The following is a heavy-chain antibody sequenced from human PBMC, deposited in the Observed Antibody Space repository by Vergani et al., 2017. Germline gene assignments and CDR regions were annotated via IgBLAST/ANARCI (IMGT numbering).Heavy chain of an antibody. D-gene: IGHD3-10*01. CDR2: ISGSGGST. V-gene: IGHV3-23*04. Sequence: VQLVESGGGVVQPGGSLRLSCAASGFTFSSYAMSWVRQAPGKGLEWVSAISGSGGSTYYADSVKGRFTISRDNSKNTLYLQMNSLRAEDTAVYYCAXDRGYYGSGSYFDYWGQGTLVTVSS. J-gene: IGHJ4*02. CDR3: AXDRGYYGSGSYFDY. CDR1: GFTFSSYA.